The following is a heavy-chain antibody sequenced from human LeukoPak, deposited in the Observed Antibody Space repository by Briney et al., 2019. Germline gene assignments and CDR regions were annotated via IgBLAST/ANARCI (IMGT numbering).Heavy chain of an antibody. CDR3: ARAHKGSYYDSSGYYDYFDY. CDR1: GYTFTGYY. D-gene: IGHD3-22*01. CDR2: INPNSGGT. Sequence: ASGKVSCKASGYTFTGYYMHWVRQAPGQGLEWMGWINPNSGGTNYAQKFQGRVTMTRDTSISTAYMELSRLRSDDTAVYYCARAHKGSYYDSSGYYDYFDYWGQGTLVAVSS. J-gene: IGHJ4*02. V-gene: IGHV1-2*02.